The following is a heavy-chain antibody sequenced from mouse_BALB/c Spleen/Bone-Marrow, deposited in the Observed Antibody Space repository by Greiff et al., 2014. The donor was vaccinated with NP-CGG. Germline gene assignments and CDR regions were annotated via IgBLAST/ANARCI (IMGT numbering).Heavy chain of an antibody. CDR1: GFTFSNYG. D-gene: IGHD1-3*01. Sequence: VQLKESGGDLVKPGGSLKLSCAASGFTFSNYGMSWVRQTPDKRLEWVATIGSGGSYTYFPDSVKGRFTISRDNAKNTLYLQMNSLKSEDAAMYYCARLTPDYAMDYWGQGTSVTVSS. CDR3: ARLTPDYAMDY. J-gene: IGHJ4*01. CDR2: IGSGGSYT. V-gene: IGHV5-6*01.